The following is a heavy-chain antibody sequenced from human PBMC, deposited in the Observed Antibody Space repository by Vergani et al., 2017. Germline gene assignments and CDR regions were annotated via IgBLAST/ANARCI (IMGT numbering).Heavy chain of an antibody. D-gene: IGHD2-15*01. J-gene: IGHJ4*02. CDR3: ARSRPYCTSGSCPAI. V-gene: IGHV4-61*02. CDR2: IHTGGST. Sequence: QVQLQESGPGLVKPSQTLSLTCTVSGASMSSVGYYWSWIRQPAGKGPEWIGHIHTGGSTDLNPSFKSRVSISVDTSKSQFSLKLNSVTVADTAVYYCARSRPYCTSGSCPAIWGQGTLVTVSS. CDR1: GASMSSVGYY.